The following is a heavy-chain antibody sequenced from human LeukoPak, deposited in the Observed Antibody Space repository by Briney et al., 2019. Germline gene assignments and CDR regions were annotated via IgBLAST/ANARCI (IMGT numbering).Heavy chain of an antibody. D-gene: IGHD3-22*01. CDR2: IYSGGTT. Sequence: GGSLRLSCAASGFTVSNNYMSCVRQGPGKGLEWVSLIYSGGTTYYADSVKGRFTISRDNSKNTLYLQMNSLRAEDTAVYYCARKDVLTGSYFDYWGQGTLVTVSS. CDR1: GFTVSNNY. V-gene: IGHV3-53*01. CDR3: ARKDVLTGSYFDY. J-gene: IGHJ4*02.